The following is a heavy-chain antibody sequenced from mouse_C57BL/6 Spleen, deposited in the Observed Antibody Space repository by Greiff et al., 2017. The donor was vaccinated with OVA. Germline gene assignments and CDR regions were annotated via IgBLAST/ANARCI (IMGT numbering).Heavy chain of an antibody. CDR3: ARRGLVYDGYYGYFDY. D-gene: IGHD2-3*01. J-gene: IGHJ2*02. V-gene: IGHV1-55*01. CDR1: GYTFTSYW. Sequence: QVQLLQPGAELVKPGASLKMSCTASGYTFTSYWITWVKQRPGQGLEWIGDIYPGSGSTNYNETFKSKDTLTVDTSSSTAYMQLSSLTSEDSAVYICARRGLVYDGYYGYFDYWGQGTSLTVSS. CDR2: IYPGSGST.